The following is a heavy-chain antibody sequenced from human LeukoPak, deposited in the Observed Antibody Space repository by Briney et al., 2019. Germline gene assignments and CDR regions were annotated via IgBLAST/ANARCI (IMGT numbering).Heavy chain of an antibody. J-gene: IGHJ4*02. D-gene: IGHD5-24*01. V-gene: IGHV1-18*01. CDR1: GYTFTSYG. CDR2: ISAYNGNT. CDR3: ARVAFNKGGYKYYFDY. Sequence: GASVKVSCKASGYTFTSYGISWVRQAPGQGLEWMGWISAYNGNTNYAQKLQGRVTMTTDTSTSTAYMELRSLRSDDTAVYYCARVAFNKGGYKYYFDYWGQGTLVTVSS.